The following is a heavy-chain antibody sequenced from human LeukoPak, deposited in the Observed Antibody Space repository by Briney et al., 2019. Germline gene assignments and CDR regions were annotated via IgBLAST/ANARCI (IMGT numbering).Heavy chain of an antibody. J-gene: IGHJ4*02. D-gene: IGHD6-19*01. CDR2: ISSSSSYI. V-gene: IGHV3-21*01. Sequence: GGSLRLSCAASEFTFTTYSMNWVRQAPGKGLEWVSSISSSSSYIYYADSVKGRFIISRDSSKNTLYLQMNSLRAEDTAVYYCARSSGYRDYWGQGTLVTVSS. CDR3: ARSSGYRDY. CDR1: EFTFTTYS.